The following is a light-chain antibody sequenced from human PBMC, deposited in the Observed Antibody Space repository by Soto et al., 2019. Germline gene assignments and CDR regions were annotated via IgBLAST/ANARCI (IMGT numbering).Light chain of an antibody. CDR2: EVT. CDR3: NSYVGSNNYV. CDR1: SSDVGRYNY. V-gene: IGLV2-8*01. Sequence: QSVLTQPPSASGSPGQSVTISCIGTSSDVGRYNYVSWYQHHPGKAPKLIIYEVTKRPSGVPDRFSGSKSGNTASLTVSGLQADDEADYYCNSYVGSNNYVFRTGTKVTVL. J-gene: IGLJ1*01.